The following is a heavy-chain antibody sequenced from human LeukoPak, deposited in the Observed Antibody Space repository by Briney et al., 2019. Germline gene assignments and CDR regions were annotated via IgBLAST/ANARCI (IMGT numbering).Heavy chain of an antibody. CDR3: ACRLRSGAFDI. CDR2: INSDGSST. CDR1: GFTFSSYW. Sequence: QPGGSLRLSCAASGFTFSSYWMHWVRQAPGKGLVWVSRINSDGSSTSYADSVKGRFTISRDNAKNTLYLQMNSLRAEDTAVYYCACRLRSGAFDIWGQGTMVTVSS. D-gene: IGHD4-17*01. J-gene: IGHJ3*02. V-gene: IGHV3-74*01.